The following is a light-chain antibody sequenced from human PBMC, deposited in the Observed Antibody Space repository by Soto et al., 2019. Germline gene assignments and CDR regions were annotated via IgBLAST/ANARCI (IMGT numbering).Light chain of an antibody. V-gene: IGKV1-39*01. J-gene: IGKJ1*01. CDR1: QSISSN. Sequence: DIQMTQSPSSLSASVGDRVTITCRASQSISSNLNWYQQKPGKAPKLLIYAASSLQSGVPSRFSGSGSGTDFTLTISSLQPEDFATYYCQQRYSRMFGQGTKVDIK. CDR2: AAS. CDR3: QQRYSRM.